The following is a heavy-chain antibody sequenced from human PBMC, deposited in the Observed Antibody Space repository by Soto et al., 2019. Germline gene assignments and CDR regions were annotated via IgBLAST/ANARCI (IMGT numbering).Heavy chain of an antibody. CDR1: GFTFSDYY. Sequence: GGSLRLYCAASGFTFSDYYMSWIRQAPGKGLEWVSYISSSGSTIYYADSVKGRFTISRDNAKNSLYLQMNSLRAEDTAVYYCAAGDLWLTDAFDIWGQGTMVTVSS. D-gene: IGHD4-17*01. J-gene: IGHJ3*02. CDR2: ISSSGSTI. V-gene: IGHV3-11*01. CDR3: AAGDLWLTDAFDI.